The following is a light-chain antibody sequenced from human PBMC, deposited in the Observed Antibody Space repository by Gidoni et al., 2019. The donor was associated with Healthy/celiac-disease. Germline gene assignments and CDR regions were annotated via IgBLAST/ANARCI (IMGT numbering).Light chain of an antibody. CDR3: QQYYSYPQT. J-gene: IGKJ1*01. V-gene: IGKV1-8*01. CDR2: AAS. Sequence: AIRLTQSPSSFSASTGDRVTLTCRASQGISSYLAWYQQKPGHAPKLLIYAASTLQSGIPSRFSGSGSGTDFTLTISCLQSEDFATYYCQQYYSYPQTFGRGTKVEIK. CDR1: QGISSY.